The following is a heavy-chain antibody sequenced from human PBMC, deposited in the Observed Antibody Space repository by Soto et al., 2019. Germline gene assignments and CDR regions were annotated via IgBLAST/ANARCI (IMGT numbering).Heavy chain of an antibody. D-gene: IGHD3-3*01. CDR2: IYYDGTNK. CDR3: AKTWYKLRFLEWFLDV. J-gene: IGHJ6*04. CDR1: GFTFSSYA. V-gene: IGHV3-33*06. Sequence: PGGSLRLSCAASGFTFSSYAMHWVRQAPGKGLESVAIIYYDGTNKYYADSVKGRFTISRDNSKNTLNLQMNSLRAEDTAVYYCAKTWYKLRFLEWFLDVWGKGTTVTVSS.